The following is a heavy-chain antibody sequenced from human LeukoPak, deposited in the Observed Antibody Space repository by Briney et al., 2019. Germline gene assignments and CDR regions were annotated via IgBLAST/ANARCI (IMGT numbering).Heavy chain of an antibody. CDR3: ARGRGIVVVLDY. CDR1: GYTFTSYD. V-gene: IGHV1-8*01. J-gene: IGHJ4*02. CDR2: MNPNSGNT. D-gene: IGHD3-22*01. Sequence: GASVKVSCKASGYTFTSYDINWVRQATGQGLEWMGWMNPNSGNTGYAQKFRGRVTMTRNTSISTAYMELSSLRSEDTAVYYCARGRGIVVVLDYWGQGTLVTVSS.